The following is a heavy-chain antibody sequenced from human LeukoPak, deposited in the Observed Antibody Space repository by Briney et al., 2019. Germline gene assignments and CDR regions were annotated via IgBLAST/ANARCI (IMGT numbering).Heavy chain of an antibody. J-gene: IGHJ4*02. V-gene: IGHV3-48*04. Sequence: PGGSLRLSCAASGFTFSSYAMNWVRQAPGKGLEWISYISSTSGTVYYAASVKGRFTISRDNGKNLLYLQMNSLRAEDTAVYYCARDDYGDDVCGYWGQGTLVTVSS. CDR1: GFTFSSYA. CDR3: ARDDYGDDVCGY. CDR2: ISSTSGTV. D-gene: IGHD4-17*01.